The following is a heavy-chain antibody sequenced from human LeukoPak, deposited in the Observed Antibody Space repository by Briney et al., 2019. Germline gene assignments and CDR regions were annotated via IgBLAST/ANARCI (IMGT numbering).Heavy chain of an antibody. CDR2: ISYDGSNK. CDR1: GFTFSSYG. Sequence: GGSLRLSCAASGFTFSSYGMHWVRQAPGKGLEWVAVISYDGSNKYCADSVKGRFTISRDNSKNTLYLQMNSLRAEDTAVYYCARDEGELAFDYWGQGTLVTVSS. D-gene: IGHD1-26*01. J-gene: IGHJ4*02. V-gene: IGHV3-30*03. CDR3: ARDEGELAFDY.